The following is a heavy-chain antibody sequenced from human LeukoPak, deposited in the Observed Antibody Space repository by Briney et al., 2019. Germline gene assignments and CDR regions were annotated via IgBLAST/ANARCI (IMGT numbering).Heavy chain of an antibody. CDR2: IYPGDSDT. V-gene: IGHV5-51*01. D-gene: IGHD3-9*01. CDR1: GYSFTSYW. J-gene: IGHJ4*02. CDR3: ATQSTNYDILTGYYYFDY. Sequence: GESLKISCKGSGYSFTSYWIGWVRQMPGKGLEWMGIIYPGDSDTRYSPSFQGQVTISADKSISTAYLQWSSLKASDTAMYYCATQSTNYDILTGYYYFDYWGQGTLVTVSS.